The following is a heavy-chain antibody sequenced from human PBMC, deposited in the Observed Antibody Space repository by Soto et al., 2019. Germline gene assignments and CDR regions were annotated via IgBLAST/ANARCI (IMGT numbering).Heavy chain of an antibody. CDR3: VRGHYCLDY. CDR1: GFPFSSYG. D-gene: IGHD3-10*01. V-gene: IGHV3-30*03. Sequence: QVQQVESGGGVVQPGRSLRLSCAASGFPFSSYGMHWVREAPGKGLEWVAVISYDGSNKYYADSVKGRFTIYRDNTASSVYLLINRLRLEDTSLYYCVRGHYCLDYRGQGTLVTVS. J-gene: IGHJ4*02. CDR2: ISYDGSNK.